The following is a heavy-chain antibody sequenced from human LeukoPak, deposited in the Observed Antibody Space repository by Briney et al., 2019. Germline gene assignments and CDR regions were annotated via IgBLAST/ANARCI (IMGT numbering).Heavy chain of an antibody. V-gene: IGHV3-23*01. Sequence: PGGSLRLSCAASGFNFNYYAMTWVRQAPGKGLEWVSGIGGSGIRTYYADSVRGRFTVSRDNSKNILTLHLSSLRVEDTALYYCAKDRFGHTDQRPLAVDSWGRGTLVIVSS. J-gene: IGHJ4*02. CDR3: AKDRFGHTDQRPLAVDS. D-gene: IGHD3-10*01. CDR2: IGGSGIRT. CDR1: GFNFNYYA.